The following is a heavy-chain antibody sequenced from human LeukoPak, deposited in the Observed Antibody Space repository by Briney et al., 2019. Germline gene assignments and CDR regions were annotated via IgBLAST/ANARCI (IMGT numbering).Heavy chain of an antibody. V-gene: IGHV3-23*01. CDR3: ARGQYSSGSGDFDY. D-gene: IGHD6-19*01. CDR1: GFTLSNFA. J-gene: IGHJ4*02. Sequence: GGSLRLSCAASGFTLSNFAMGWVRQAPGKGLQWVSLISANGGDTYYADSVKGRFTISTDNSKNTLYLQMNSLRAEDTAVYYCARGQYSSGSGDFDYWGQGTLVTVSS. CDR2: ISANGGDT.